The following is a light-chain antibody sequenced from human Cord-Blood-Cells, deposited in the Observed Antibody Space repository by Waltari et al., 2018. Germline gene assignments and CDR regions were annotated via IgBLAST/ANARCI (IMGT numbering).Light chain of an antibody. Sequence: EIVLTPTPGTLSLSPGERPTLSCRASQSVSSSYLAWYQQIPGQAARPLIYGASSRATGIPDRFSGSGSGTDFTLNISRLEPEDFAVEYCQQYGSSPPGTFGGGTKVEIK. V-gene: IGKV3-20*01. CDR3: QQYGSSPPGT. J-gene: IGKJ4*01. CDR2: GAS. CDR1: QSVSSSY.